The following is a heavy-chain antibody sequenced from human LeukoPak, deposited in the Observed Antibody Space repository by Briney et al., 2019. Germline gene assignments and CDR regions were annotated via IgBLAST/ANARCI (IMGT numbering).Heavy chain of an antibody. J-gene: IGHJ4*02. CDR3: AREGYYGSGSPPSLYFDY. CDR1: GFTFSSSA. CDR2: TSSDLNVK. Sequence: GGSLRLSCAASGFTFSSSAMSWVRQVPGKGLEWVAVTSSDLNVKLYADSVKGRSTISRDNSRSTLYLQMNSLRPEDTAIYYCAREGYYGSGSPPSLYFDYWGQGTLVTVSS. D-gene: IGHD3-10*01. V-gene: IGHV3-30-3*01.